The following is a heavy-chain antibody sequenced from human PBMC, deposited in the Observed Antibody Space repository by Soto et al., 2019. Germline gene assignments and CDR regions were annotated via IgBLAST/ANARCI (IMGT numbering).Heavy chain of an antibody. J-gene: IGHJ6*02. V-gene: IGHV3-48*03. CDR3: ARGVVPAAIWNYYYGMDV. D-gene: IGHD2-2*01. CDR2: ISSSGSTI. Sequence: PWWSLRLSCAASGFTFSSYEMNWFRQAPGKGLEWVSYISSSGSTIYYADSVKGRFTISRDNAKNSLYLQMNSLRAEDTAVYYCARGVVPAAIWNYYYGMDVWGQGTTVTVSS. CDR1: GFTFSSYE.